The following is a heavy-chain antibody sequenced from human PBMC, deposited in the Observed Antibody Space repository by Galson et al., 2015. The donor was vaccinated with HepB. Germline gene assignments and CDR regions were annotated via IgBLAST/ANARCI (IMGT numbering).Heavy chain of an antibody. D-gene: IGHD6-19*01. J-gene: IGHJ4*02. CDR2: TYYRSKWYN. CDR1: GDSVSSNSAA. CDR3: ARADAQSGYSSGWYVGPFDY. V-gene: IGHV6-1*01. Sequence: CAISGDSVSSNSAAWNWIRQSPSRGLEWLGRTYYRSKWYNDYEVSVNSRITINSDTSKNQFSLHLKSVTPEDAAVYYCARADAQSGYSSGWYVGPFDYWGQGTLVTVSS.